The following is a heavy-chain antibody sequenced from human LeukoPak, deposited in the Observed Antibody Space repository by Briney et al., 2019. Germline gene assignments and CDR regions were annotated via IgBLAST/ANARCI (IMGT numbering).Heavy chain of an antibody. J-gene: IGHJ4*02. Sequence: PGGSLRLSWAASGFSVRIYYMTWVRQAPGKGLEWVSVIYDGGRTYYTDSVRGRFTISTDNSMTTVYLHMYSLKYEDTAVYFCATSTFDSWKRSDFWGQGTLVTVSS. CDR3: ATSTFDSWKRSDF. D-gene: IGHD1-1*01. V-gene: IGHV3-53*01. CDR2: IYDGGRT. CDR1: GFSVRIYY.